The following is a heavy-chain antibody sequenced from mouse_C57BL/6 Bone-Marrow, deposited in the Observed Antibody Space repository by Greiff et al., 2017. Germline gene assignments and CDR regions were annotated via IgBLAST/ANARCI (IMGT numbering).Heavy chain of an antibody. J-gene: IGHJ2*01. CDR3: AISITAVVPFDY. D-gene: IGHD1-1*01. CDR1: GYTFTSYW. V-gene: IGHV1-64*01. Sequence: QVQLQQPGAELVKPGASVKLSCKASGYTFTSYWMHWVKQRPGQGLEWIGMIHPTSGSTNYNEKFKSKATLTVAKSSSTAYMQLSSLTSEDSAVYYCAISITAVVPFDYWGQGTTLTVSS. CDR2: IHPTSGST.